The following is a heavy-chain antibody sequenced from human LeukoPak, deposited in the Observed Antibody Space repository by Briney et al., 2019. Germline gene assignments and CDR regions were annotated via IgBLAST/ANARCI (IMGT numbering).Heavy chain of an antibody. Sequence: ASVKVSCKASGYTFTGYYMHWVRQAPGQGLEWMGWINPNSGGTNYAQKFQGMVTMTRDTSLSPAYLELSRLRSDATAVYYCARLSKATLLRSSITSEVNWFDPWGQGTLVTVSS. V-gene: IGHV1-2*02. CDR1: GYTFTGYY. J-gene: IGHJ5*02. D-gene: IGHD3-3*01. CDR2: INPNSGGT. CDR3: ARLSKATLLRSSITSEVNWFDP.